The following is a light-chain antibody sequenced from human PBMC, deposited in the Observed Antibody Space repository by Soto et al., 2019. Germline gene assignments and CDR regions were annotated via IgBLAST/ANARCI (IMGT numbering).Light chain of an antibody. CDR1: QSVSSTY. Sequence: EVVLTQSPGTLSLYPGERATLFCRASQSVSSTYLAWYQQKPGQAPRLLIYGASNRASGIPDRFSGSGSGADFTLTISRLEPEDFAVYYCQQYGSSRTFGQGTKVDIK. J-gene: IGKJ1*01. CDR2: GAS. V-gene: IGKV3-20*01. CDR3: QQYGSSRT.